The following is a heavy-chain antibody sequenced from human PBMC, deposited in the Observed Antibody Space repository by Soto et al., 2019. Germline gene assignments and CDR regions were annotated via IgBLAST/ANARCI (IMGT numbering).Heavy chain of an antibody. Sequence: QTGGSLRLSCAASRFTFSDYAMTWLRHPPGKGLEWVSRISGSGATPYYADSVKGRFTISRDNSKNILYLQMNNVRAEDTAVYYCAKSPHSAWIFDSWGQGTQVTVSS. CDR3: AKSPHSAWIFDS. V-gene: IGHV3-23*01. D-gene: IGHD2-2*03. J-gene: IGHJ4*02. CDR2: ISGSGATP. CDR1: RFTFSDYA.